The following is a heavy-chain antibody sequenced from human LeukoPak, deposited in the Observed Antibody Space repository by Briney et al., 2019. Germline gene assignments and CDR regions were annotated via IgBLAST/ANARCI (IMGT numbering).Heavy chain of an antibody. CDR3: ARDRLGATGHWRIDV. CDR2: IYNSGTT. CDR1: GGSFSSYY. V-gene: IGHV4-4*07. D-gene: IGHD1-26*01. Sequence: SETLSLTCTVSGGSFSSYYWTWIRQPAGKGLEWIGRIYNSGTTNCSPSLESRVTMSLDTSKNRFSLSLSSVTTADTAVYYCARDRLGATGHWRIDVWGRGTLVTVSS. J-gene: IGHJ2*01.